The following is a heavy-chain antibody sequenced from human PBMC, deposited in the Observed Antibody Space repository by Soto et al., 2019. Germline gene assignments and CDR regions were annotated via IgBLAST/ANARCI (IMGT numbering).Heavy chain of an antibody. Sequence: APVKVSCKASGHSSTHNGISWVRRAPGQGLEWMGWININRGDVNHAPKFQGRVTLTTDTSTTTAYMELRSLRLDDTAVYFCATDDMNRGRFDFWGHGTLVTVSS. J-gene: IGHJ4*01. CDR3: ATDDMNRGRFDF. CDR1: GHSSTHNG. CDR2: ININRGDV. V-gene: IGHV1-18*01.